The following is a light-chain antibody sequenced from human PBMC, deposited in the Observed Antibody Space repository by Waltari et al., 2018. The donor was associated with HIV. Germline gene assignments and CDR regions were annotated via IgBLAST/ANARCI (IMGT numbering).Light chain of an antibody. V-gene: IGLV1-51*01. CDR2: ANN. CDR3: GTWDSSLSAYV. J-gene: IGLJ1*01. Sequence: QSVFTQPPSVSAAPGQKVTIPCSGSRSNIENNYVSWYQQLPGTAPKLLIYANNKRPSGIPDRFSGSQSGTSATLGITGLQTGDEADYYCGTWDSSLSAYVFGTGTKVTVL. CDR1: RSNIENNY.